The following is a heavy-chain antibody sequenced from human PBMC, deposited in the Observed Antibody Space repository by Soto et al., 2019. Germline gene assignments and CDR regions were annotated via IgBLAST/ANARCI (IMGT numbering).Heavy chain of an antibody. Sequence: GGSLRLSGRVSGDSLGNHAVSGFCQAPGKGLEWVSFIRSTVFGGTAENAASVKGRFTISKDDSKSIVYLQMNSLKTEDTAVYYCAKWGGTYPDYWGQGTLVTVSS. J-gene: IGHJ4*02. CDR2: IRSTVFGGTA. CDR3: AKWGGTYPDY. V-gene: IGHV3-49*03. D-gene: IGHD1-26*01. CDR1: GDSLGNHA.